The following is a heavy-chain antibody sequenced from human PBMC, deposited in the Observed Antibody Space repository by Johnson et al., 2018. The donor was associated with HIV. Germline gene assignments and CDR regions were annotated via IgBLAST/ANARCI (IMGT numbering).Heavy chain of an antibody. D-gene: IGHD6-19*01. J-gene: IGHJ3*02. CDR3: ARVPGIAVAAVCAFGS. CDR1: GFTVSSNY. Sequence: VQLVESGGGLIQPGGSLRLSCAASGFTVSSNYMSWVRQAPGKGLEWVSVIYSGGSTYYADSVKGRFPISRDNSKNSLYLQLNSLRAEDTAVYYCARVPGIAVAAVCAFGSCVQGTMVTCSS. V-gene: IGHV3-53*01. CDR2: IYSGGST.